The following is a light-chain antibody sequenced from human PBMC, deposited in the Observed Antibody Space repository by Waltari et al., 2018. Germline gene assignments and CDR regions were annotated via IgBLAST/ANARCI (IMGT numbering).Light chain of an antibody. CDR3: QQYENSPLT. CDR2: DSS. V-gene: IGKV3-20*01. Sequence: EVILTQSPDTLSLSPGARATLSCRASQNITNNYLGWYQQKPGLAPRLLIYDSSSRATGVPDRLSGSGSGTDFTLTIGRLEPEDYAVYYCQQYENSPLTFGGGTQVETK. J-gene: IGKJ4*01. CDR1: QNITNNY.